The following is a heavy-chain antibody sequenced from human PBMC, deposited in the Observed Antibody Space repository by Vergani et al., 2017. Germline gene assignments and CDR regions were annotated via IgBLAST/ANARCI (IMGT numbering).Heavy chain of an antibody. CDR1: GFTFSSYA. D-gene: IGHD3-3*01. J-gene: IGHJ4*02. CDR2: ISGSGGST. Sequence: VQLVESGGGVVQPGRSLRLSCAASGFTFSSYAMSWVRQAPGKGLEWVSAISGSGGSTYYADSVKGRFTISRDNSKNTLYLQMNSLRAEDTAVYYCAKDLGFLEWLLYFDYWGQGTLVTVSS. CDR3: AKDLGFLEWLLYFDY. V-gene: IGHV3-23*04.